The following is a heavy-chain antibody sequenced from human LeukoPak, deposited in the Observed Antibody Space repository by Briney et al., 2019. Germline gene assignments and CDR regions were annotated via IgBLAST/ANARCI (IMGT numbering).Heavy chain of an antibody. CDR2: IEYSGFT. Sequence: PSETLSLTCTVSGGSFSNSLHYWGWIRQSPGKGLEWIATIEYSGFTYYNPSLKSRVTISVDTSKNQFSLKLSSVTAADTAVYYCARGALRTAMGRGYYYHGMDVWGQGTTVTVSS. CDR3: ARGALRTAMGRGYYYHGMDV. V-gene: IGHV4-39*07. D-gene: IGHD5-18*01. J-gene: IGHJ6*02. CDR1: GGSFSNSLHY.